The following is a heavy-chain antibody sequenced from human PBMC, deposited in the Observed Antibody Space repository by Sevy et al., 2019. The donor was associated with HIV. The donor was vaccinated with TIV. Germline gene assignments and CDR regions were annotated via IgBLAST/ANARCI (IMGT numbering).Heavy chain of an antibody. J-gene: IGHJ6*02. Sequence: ASVKVSCKASGATFSSYAISWVRQAPGQGLEWMGGIILIFVTANSAQKSQGKAPITADESTTTASMELSSLRSEDTAVYYCARDVNSYGYYYYYYGMDVWGQGTTVTVSS. D-gene: IGHD5-18*01. CDR3: ARDVNSYGYYYYYYGMDV. CDR2: IILIFVTA. CDR1: GATFSSYA. V-gene: IGHV1-69*13.